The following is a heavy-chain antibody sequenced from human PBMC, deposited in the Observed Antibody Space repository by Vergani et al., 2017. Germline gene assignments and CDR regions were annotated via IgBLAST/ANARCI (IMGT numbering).Heavy chain of an antibody. V-gene: IGHV3-15*01. D-gene: IGHD6-13*01. J-gene: IGHJ4*02. CDR1: GFTFSNAW. CDR3: RGGSSSWYPYFDY. CDR2: IKSKTDGGTT. Sequence: EVQLVESGGGLVKPGGSLRLSCAASGFTFSNAWMSWVRQAPGKGLEWVGRIKSKTDGGTTDYAAPVKGRFTISRDDSKNTLYLQMNSLKTEDTAVYYCRGGSSSWYPYFDYWGQGTLVTVSS.